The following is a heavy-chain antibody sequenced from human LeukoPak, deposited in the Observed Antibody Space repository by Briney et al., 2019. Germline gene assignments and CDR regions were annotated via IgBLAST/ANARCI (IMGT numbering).Heavy chain of an antibody. D-gene: IGHD3-10*01. CDR1: GFTVSSNY. CDR2: IYSGGST. CDR3: ARVYMVRGVKSHNWFDP. J-gene: IGHJ5*02. Sequence: PGGSLRLSCAASGFTVSSNYMSWVRQAPGKGLEWVSVIYSGGSTYYADSVKGRFTISRDNSKNTLYLQMSSLRAEDTAVYYCARVYMVRGVKSHNWFDPWGQGTLVTVSS. V-gene: IGHV3-53*01.